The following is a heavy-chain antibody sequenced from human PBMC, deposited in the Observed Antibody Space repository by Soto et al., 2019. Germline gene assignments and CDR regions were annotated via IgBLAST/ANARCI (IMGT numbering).Heavy chain of an antibody. V-gene: IGHV4-34*01. D-gene: IGHD3-3*01. CDR1: GGSFSGYY. CDR3: ARQQLNYDFWSGYYRQAQFDY. CDR2: INHSGST. Sequence: SETLSLTCAVYGGSFSGYYWSWIRQPPGKGLEWIGEINHSGSTNYNPSLKSRVTISVDTSKNQFSLKLSSVTAADTAVYYCARQQLNYDFWSGYYRQAQFDYWGQATLVTVSS. J-gene: IGHJ4*02.